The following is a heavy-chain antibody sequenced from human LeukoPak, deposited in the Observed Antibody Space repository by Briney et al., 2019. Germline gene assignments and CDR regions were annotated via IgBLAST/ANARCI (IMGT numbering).Heavy chain of an antibody. D-gene: IGHD1/OR15-1a*01. CDR1: GLPFSTYS. CDR3: VTRAGVNGKTRF. CDR2: ISRTSSYI. Sequence: KTGGSLRLSCAASGLPFSTYSMNWVRQAPGKGLEWVSTISRTSSYIYEADSVKGRFTISRDNANNSLYLQMNNVRDDDTAVYYCVTRAGVNGKTRFWGQGTLVTVSS. V-gene: IGHV3-21*01. J-gene: IGHJ4*02.